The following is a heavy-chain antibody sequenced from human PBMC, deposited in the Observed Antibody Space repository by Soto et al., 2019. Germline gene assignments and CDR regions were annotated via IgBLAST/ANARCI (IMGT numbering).Heavy chain of an antibody. CDR2: ITWDSGTI. Sequence: EVQLVESGGGLVQPGRSLRLSCAASGFIFDDYAMHWVRQAPGKGLEWVSGITWDSGTIGYADLVKGRFTNSRYNAKNSLYLQMNNLSTEDTAVYYCANFRAAPWGQGTLVTVSS. J-gene: IGHJ5*02. CDR1: GFIFDDYA. V-gene: IGHV3-9*01. D-gene: IGHD6-13*01. CDR3: ANFRAAP.